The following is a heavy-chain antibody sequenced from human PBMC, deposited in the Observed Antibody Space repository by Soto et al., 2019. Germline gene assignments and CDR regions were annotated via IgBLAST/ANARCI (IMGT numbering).Heavy chain of an antibody. CDR2: IYYSGST. CDR1: GGSISSGGYD. D-gene: IGHD5-12*01. Sequence: QVQLQESGPGLVKPSQTLSLTCTVSGGSISSGGYDWSWIRQHPGQGLEWIGYIYYSGSTYYNPTLQSRVTVSVDTSKKHFSLKLSSGTAAAAAVYYWALWPLGGYSGYDGDHFDYWGQGTLVTVSS. V-gene: IGHV4-31*03. J-gene: IGHJ4*02. CDR3: ALWPLGGYSGYDGDHFDY.